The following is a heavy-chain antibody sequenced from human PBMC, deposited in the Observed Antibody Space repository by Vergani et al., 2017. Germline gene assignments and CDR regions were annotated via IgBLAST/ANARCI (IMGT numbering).Heavy chain of an antibody. CDR2: IRSKAYGQAT. CDR1: GFTFGYYA. V-gene: IGHV3-49*03. Sequence: EVQVVESGGGLVQPGGSLRLSCTASGFTFGYYAMDWFRQAPGQGLEWVGGIRSKAYGQATIYAASVKGRFTTSRDDSKSIAYLQMNNLQTEDTAMYYCVRDQVTMLRGSDALDIWGQGTMVTVSS. CDR3: VRDQVTMLRGSDALDI. J-gene: IGHJ3*02. D-gene: IGHD3-10*01.